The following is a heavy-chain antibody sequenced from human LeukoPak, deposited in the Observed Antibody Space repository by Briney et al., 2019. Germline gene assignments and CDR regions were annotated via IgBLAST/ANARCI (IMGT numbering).Heavy chain of an antibody. D-gene: IGHD5-12*01. Sequence: SETLSLTCAVYGGSFSGYYWSWIRQPPGKGREWIGEINHSGSTNYNPSLKSRVTISVDTSKNQFSLKLSSVTAADTAVYYCARGGRRWLQLSVYYFDYWGQGTLVTVSS. CDR3: ARGGRRWLQLSVYYFDY. CDR1: GGSFSGYY. CDR2: INHSGST. V-gene: IGHV4-34*01. J-gene: IGHJ4*02.